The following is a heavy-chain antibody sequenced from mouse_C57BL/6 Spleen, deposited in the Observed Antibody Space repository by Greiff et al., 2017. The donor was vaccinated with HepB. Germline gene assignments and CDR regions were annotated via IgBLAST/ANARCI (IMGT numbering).Heavy chain of an antibody. D-gene: IGHD1-1*01. CDR1: GYAFSSSW. J-gene: IGHJ2*01. CDR3: ARSYYYGSSSFDY. CDR2: IYPGDGDT. Sequence: VQRVESGPELVKPGASVKISCKASGYAFSSSWMNWVKQRPGKGLEWIGRIYPGDGDTNYNGKFKGKATLTADKSSSTAYMQLSSLTSEDSAVYFCARSYYYGSSSFDYWGQGTTLTVSS. V-gene: IGHV1-82*01.